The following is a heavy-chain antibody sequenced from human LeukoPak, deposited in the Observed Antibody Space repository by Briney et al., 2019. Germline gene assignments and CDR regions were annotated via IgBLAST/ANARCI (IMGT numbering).Heavy chain of an antibody. V-gene: IGHV3-23*01. CDR3: ATISGYSSGWYPLGAFDI. CDR2: ISGSGGST. J-gene: IGHJ3*02. Sequence: GGSLRLSCAASGFTFSSYAMSWVRQAPGKGLEWVSAISGSGGSTYYADSVKGRFTISRDNSKDTLYLQMNSLRAEDTAVYYCATISGYSSGWYPLGAFDIWGQGTMVTVSS. D-gene: IGHD6-19*01. CDR1: GFTFSSYA.